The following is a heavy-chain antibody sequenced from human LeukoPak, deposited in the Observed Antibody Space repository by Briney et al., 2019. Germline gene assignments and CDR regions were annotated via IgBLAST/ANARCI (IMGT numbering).Heavy chain of an antibody. J-gene: IGHJ5*02. CDR1: GGSISSYY. D-gene: IGHD2-2*01. V-gene: IGHV4-59*12. CDR2: IYYSGST. Sequence: SETLSLTCTVSGGSISSYYWSWIRQPPGKGLEWIGYIYYSGSTNYNPSLKSRVTISVDTSKNQSSLKLSSVTAADTAVYYCARDWHCSSTSCYSRGWFDPWGQGTLVTVSS. CDR3: ARDWHCSSTSCYSRGWFDP.